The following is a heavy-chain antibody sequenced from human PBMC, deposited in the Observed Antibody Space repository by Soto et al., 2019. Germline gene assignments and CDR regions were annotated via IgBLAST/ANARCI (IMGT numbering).Heavy chain of an antibody. D-gene: IGHD1-20*01. V-gene: IGHV4-39*01. CDR1: GASVSSSHY. Sequence: QLQLQESGPGLVKSSETLSLTCSVSGASVSSSHYWGWIRQPPGKGLAWIGSVSYSGSPYCRPSFKTRITISVDTSNNQFSLRVRSVTATDTAVYFCARHYNTGAFFDYWGQGKLVTVSS. J-gene: IGHJ4*02. CDR3: ARHYNTGAFFDY. CDR2: VSYSGSP.